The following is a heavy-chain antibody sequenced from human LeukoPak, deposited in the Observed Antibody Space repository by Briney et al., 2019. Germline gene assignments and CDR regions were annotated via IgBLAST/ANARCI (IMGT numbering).Heavy chain of an antibody. V-gene: IGHV6-1*01. J-gene: IGHJ4*02. Sequence: SQTLSLTCAISGDSVSSNSAAWNWIRQSPSRGLEWLGRTYYRSKWYNDYAVSVKSRITINPDTSKNQFSLQLNSVTPEDTAMYYCARVGGYDEGRGFDYWGQGTLVTVSS. CDR1: GDSVSSNSAA. CDR2: TYYRSKWYN. CDR3: ARVGGYDEGRGFDY. D-gene: IGHD5-12*01.